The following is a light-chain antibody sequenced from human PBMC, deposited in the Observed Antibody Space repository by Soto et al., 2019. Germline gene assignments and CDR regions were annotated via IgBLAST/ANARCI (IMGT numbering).Light chain of an antibody. CDR3: QQYGSSPVA. V-gene: IGKV3-15*01. Sequence: VVTPSAATLSVSTGERATLSFRASQSINNDLAWYQHKPGQAPRLLIYGASTRAIGVPARFSGSGSGTEFTLTIDSLQSDDFAVYYCQQYGSSPVAFGQGTKVDIK. CDR1: QSINND. CDR2: GAS. J-gene: IGKJ1*01.